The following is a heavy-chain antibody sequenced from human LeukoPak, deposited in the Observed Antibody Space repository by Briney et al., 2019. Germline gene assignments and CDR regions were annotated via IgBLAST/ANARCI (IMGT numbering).Heavy chain of an antibody. CDR1: GGSISSYY. V-gene: IGHV4-59*01. J-gene: IGHJ6*02. D-gene: IGHD2/OR15-2a*01. CDR3: ARSSISWYYYGMDV. Sequence: SETLSLTCTVSGGSISSYYWSWIRQPPGKGLEWIGYIYYSGSTNYNPSLKSRVTISVDTSKNQFSLKLSSVTAADTAVYYCARSSISWYYYGMDVWGQGTTVTVSS. CDR2: IYYSGST.